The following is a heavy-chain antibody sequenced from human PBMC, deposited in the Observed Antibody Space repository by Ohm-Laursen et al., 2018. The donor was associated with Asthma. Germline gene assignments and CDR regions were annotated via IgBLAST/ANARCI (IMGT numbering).Heavy chain of an antibody. CDR1: GFTFSSYG. CDR3: ARDNYYYYYGMDV. J-gene: IGHJ6*02. CDR2: IWYDGSNK. V-gene: IGHV3-33*01. Sequence: SLRLSCTASGFTFSSYGMHWVRQAPGKGLEWVAVIWYDGSNKYYADSVKGRFTISRDNSKNTLYLQMNSLRAEDTAVYYCARDNYYYYYGMDVWGQGTTVTVSS.